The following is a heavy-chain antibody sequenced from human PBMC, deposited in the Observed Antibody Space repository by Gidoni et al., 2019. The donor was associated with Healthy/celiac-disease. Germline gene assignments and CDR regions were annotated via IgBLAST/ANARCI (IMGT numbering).Heavy chain of an antibody. V-gene: IGHV3-23*01. CDR2: ISGSGGST. J-gene: IGHJ3*02. D-gene: IGHD3-3*01. CDR3: AKGTNYDFWSGYYDWGDAFDI. CDR1: GFTFSSYA. Sequence: EVQLLESGGGLVQPGGSLRLSCAASGFTFSSYAMSWVRQAPGKGLEWVSAISGSGGSTYYADSVKGRFTISRDNSKNTLYLQMNSLRAEDTAVYYCAKGTNYDFWSGYYDWGDAFDIWGQGTMVTVSS.